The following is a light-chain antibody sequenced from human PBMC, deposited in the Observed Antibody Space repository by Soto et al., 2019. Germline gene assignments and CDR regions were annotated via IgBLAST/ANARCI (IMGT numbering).Light chain of an antibody. CDR3: QQRSSWPLT. CDR1: QSVFDF. Sequence: EIVLTQSPATLSLSPGERATLSCRASQSVFDFLDWLQQKPGQAPRLLIYDASKRAAGIPDRFSGSGSETHFTLTISSLEPEDFAVYYCQQRSSWPLTVGTGTKVEI. V-gene: IGKV3-11*01. J-gene: IGKJ4*01. CDR2: DAS.